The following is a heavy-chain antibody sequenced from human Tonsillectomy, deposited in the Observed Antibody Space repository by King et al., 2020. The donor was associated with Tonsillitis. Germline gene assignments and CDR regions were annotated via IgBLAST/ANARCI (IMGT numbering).Heavy chain of an antibody. J-gene: IGHJ5*02. V-gene: IGHV4-38-2*02. D-gene: IGHD6-19*01. CDR3: ASAERSYRRGWYSVPWGHNWFDP. CDR1: GYSISSGYY. CDR2: IYHSGST. Sequence: VQLQESGPGLVKPSETLSLTCTVSGYSISSGYYWGWIRQPPGKGLEWIGSIYHSGSTYYNPSLKSRVTISVVTSKNQFSLKLSSVTAADTAGYYCASAERSYRRGWYSVPWGHNWFDPWGQGTLVTVSS.